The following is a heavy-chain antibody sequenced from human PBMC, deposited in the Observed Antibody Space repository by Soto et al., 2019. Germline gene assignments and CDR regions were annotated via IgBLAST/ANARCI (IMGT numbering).Heavy chain of an antibody. J-gene: IGHJ4*02. D-gene: IGHD3-22*01. V-gene: IGHV1-18*01. CDR1: GYTFTSYG. CDR3: TKRASYYYDSGGSKGPFDY. Sequence: GASVKVSCKASGYTFTSYGISWVRQAPGQGLEWMGWISAYNGNTNYAQKLQGRVTMTTDTSKNTLYLQMNSLRADDTAVYYCTKRASYYYDSGGSKGPFDYRGQGTLVTVSS. CDR2: ISAYNGNT.